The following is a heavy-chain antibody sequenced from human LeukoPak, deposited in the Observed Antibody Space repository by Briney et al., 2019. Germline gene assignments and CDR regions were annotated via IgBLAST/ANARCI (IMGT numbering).Heavy chain of an antibody. D-gene: IGHD6-13*01. CDR2: IYYSGST. CDR1: GGSISNYY. CDR3: VDLAAAGRENWYFDL. Sequence: PSETLSLTCTVSGGSISNYYWGWIRQPPGKGLEWIGSIYYSGSTYHNPSLKSRVTISVDTSKKQFSLKLRSVTAADTAVYYCVDLAAAGRENWYFDLWGRGTLVTVSS. J-gene: IGHJ2*01. V-gene: IGHV4-39*01.